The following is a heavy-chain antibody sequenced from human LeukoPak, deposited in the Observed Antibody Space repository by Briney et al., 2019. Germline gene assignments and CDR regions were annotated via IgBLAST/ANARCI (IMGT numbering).Heavy chain of an antibody. CDR1: GFTFSDLA. CDR2: ITRNGDRK. D-gene: IGHD6-19*01. Sequence: GGALRLSCSAFGFTFSDLAMHWVRQAPGKGLEYVSGITRNGDRKFYADSVKGRFTISRDNSKNTLYLQMSSLNPEDTAVYYCVNQISGWVYWGQGTLVTVSS. J-gene: IGHJ4*02. CDR3: VNQISGWVY. V-gene: IGHV3-64D*06.